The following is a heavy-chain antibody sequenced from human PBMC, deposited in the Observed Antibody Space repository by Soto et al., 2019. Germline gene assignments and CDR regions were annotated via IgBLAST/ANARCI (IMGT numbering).Heavy chain of an antibody. J-gene: IGHJ5*02. CDR2: INHSGSI. CDR3: ARGTWESRFDP. V-gene: IGHV4-34*01. Sequence: QVQLQQWGAGLLTPSETLSLTCAVYGGSFSGYYWSWIRQPPGKGLEWIGEINHSGSINYNPSLKSRVTISVDTSKNQFSLKLTSVTAADTAVYSCARGTWESRFDPWGQGSLVTVSS. D-gene: IGHD1-26*01. CDR1: GGSFSGYY.